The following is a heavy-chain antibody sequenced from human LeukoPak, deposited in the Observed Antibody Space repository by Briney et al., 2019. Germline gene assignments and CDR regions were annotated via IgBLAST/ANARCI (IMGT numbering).Heavy chain of an antibody. Sequence: SVTVSCKASGYTFTSYDINWVRQATGQGVEWMGWMNPNSGNTGYAQKFQGSVTMTRNTSISTAYMELSSLRSEDTAVYYCAREGYCSGGSCYYSYFDYWGQGTLVTVSS. CDR1: GYTFTSYD. CDR3: AREGYCSGGSCYYSYFDY. CDR2: MNPNSGNT. J-gene: IGHJ4*02. D-gene: IGHD2-15*01. V-gene: IGHV1-8*01.